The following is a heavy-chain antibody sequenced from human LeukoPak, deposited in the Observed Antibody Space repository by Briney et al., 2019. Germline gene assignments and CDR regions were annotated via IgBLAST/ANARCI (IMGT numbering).Heavy chain of an antibody. V-gene: IGHV4-34*01. CDR2: INHSGST. Sequence: SETLSLTCAVYGGSFSGYYWSWIRQPPGKGLEWIGEINHSGSTNYNPSLKSRVTISVDTSKNQFSLKLSSVTAADTAVYYCASSPTVGGVLDPWGQGTLVTVSS. D-gene: IGHD3-10*01. CDR1: GGSFSGYY. CDR3: ASSPTVGGVLDP. J-gene: IGHJ5*02.